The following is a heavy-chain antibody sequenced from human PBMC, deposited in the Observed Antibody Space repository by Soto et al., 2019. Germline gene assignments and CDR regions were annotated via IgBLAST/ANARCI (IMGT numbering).Heavy chain of an antibody. CDR3: ARDQGPGRYFDWLSYYYYYYGMDV. CDR2: INPSGGST. J-gene: IGHJ6*02. V-gene: IGHV1-46*01. D-gene: IGHD3-9*01. Sequence: AAVKVSCKASGYTFTSYYMHWVRQAPGQGLEWMGIINPSGGSTSYAQKFQGRVTMTRDTSTSTVYMELSSLRSEDTAVYYCARDQGPGRYFDWLSYYYYYYGMDVWGQGTTVTVSS. CDR1: GYTFTSYY.